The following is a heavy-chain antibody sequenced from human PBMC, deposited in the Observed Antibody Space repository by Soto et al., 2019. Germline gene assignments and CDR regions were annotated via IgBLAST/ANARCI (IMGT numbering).Heavy chain of an antibody. Sequence: PGGSLRLSCAASGFTFSSYSMNWVRQAPGKGLEWVSYISSSSSTIYYADSVKGRFTISRDNAKNSLYLQMNSLRAEDTAVYYCARGSDPDDYGDYDPDYWGQGTLVTVSS. CDR1: GFTFSSYS. J-gene: IGHJ4*02. D-gene: IGHD4-17*01. CDR3: ARGSDPDDYGDYDPDY. V-gene: IGHV3-48*01. CDR2: ISSSSSTI.